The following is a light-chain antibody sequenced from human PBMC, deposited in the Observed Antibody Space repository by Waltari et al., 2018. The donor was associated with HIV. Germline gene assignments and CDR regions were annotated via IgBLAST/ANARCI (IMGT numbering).Light chain of an antibody. CDR2: LNSDGSH. V-gene: IGLV4-69*01. CDR3: QTWGTGIRV. J-gene: IGLJ3*02. Sequence: QLVLTQSPSASASLGASVKLTCTLSSGPSSYAIAWPPQQPEKGPRYLMKLNSDGSHSKGDGIPDRFSGSSSGAERYLTISSLQSEDEADYYCQTWGTGIRVFGGGTKLTVL. CDR1: SGPSSYA.